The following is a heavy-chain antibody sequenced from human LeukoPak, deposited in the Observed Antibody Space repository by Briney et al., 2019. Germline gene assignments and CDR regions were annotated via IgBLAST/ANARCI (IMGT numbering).Heavy chain of an antibody. V-gene: IGHV4-59*01. D-gene: IGHD6-13*01. CDR2: IYYSGST. CDR1: GGSISSYY. Sequence: PSETLSLTCTVSGGSISSYYWSWIRQPPGKGLEWIGYIYYSGSTNYNPSLKSRVTISVDTSKNQFSLKLSSVTAADTAVYYCARNGVEQQLVYLDYWGQGTLVTVSS. J-gene: IGHJ4*02. CDR3: ARNGVEQQLVYLDY.